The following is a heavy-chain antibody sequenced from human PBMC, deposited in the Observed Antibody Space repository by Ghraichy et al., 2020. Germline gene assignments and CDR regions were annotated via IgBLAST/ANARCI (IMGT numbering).Heavy chain of an antibody. Sequence: GGSLRLSCAASGFTFSSYAMHWVRQAPGKGLEWVAVISYDGSNKYYADSVKGRFTISRDNSKNTLYLQMNSLRAEDTAVYYCARPELLYSLDAFDIWGQGTMVTVSS. D-gene: IGHD1-26*01. V-gene: IGHV3-30-3*01. CDR1: GFTFSSYA. CDR3: ARPELLYSLDAFDI. J-gene: IGHJ3*02. CDR2: ISYDGSNK.